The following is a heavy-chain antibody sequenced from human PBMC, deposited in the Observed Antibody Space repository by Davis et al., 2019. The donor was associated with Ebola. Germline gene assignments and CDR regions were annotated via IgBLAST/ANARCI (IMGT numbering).Heavy chain of an antibody. CDR2: TYYRSKWYN. CDR1: GDSVSSNSAA. Sequence: SETLSLTCAISGDSVSSNSAAWNWIRQSPSRGLEWLGRTYYRSKWYNDYAVSVKSRITINPDTSKNQFSLQLNSVTPEDTAVYYCARDQILWFGELLYGFYGMDVWGKGTTVTVSS. V-gene: IGHV6-1*01. J-gene: IGHJ6*04. D-gene: IGHD3-10*01. CDR3: ARDQILWFGELLYGFYGMDV.